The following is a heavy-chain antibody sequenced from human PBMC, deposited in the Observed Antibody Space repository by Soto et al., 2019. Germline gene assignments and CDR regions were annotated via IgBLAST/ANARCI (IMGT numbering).Heavy chain of an antibody. CDR1: GGTLSSYS. D-gene: IGHD5-18*01. V-gene: IGHV1-69*13. J-gene: IGHJ4*02. CDR3: ARGGKFDTARPGECDY. CDR2: IIPIFGTA. Sequence: SVKVSCKASGGTLSSYSISWVRQAPGQGLEWMGGIIPIFGTANYAQKLQGRVTITAEESTTTAYMELRSLTSEDTAVYYCARGGKFDTARPGECDYWGQVT.